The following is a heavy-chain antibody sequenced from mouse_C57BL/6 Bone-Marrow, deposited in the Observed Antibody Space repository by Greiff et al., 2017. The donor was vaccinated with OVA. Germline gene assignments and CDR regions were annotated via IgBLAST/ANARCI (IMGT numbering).Heavy chain of an antibody. Sequence: LVESGPELVKPGASVKISCKASGYSFTDYNMNWVKQSNGKSLEWIGVINPNYGTTSYNQKFKGKATLTVDQSSSTAYMQLNSLTSEDSAVYYCAREFDYGSSYYFDYWGQGTTLTVSS. V-gene: IGHV1-39*01. CDR1: GYSFTDYN. J-gene: IGHJ2*01. CDR3: AREFDYGSSYYFDY. D-gene: IGHD1-1*01. CDR2: INPNYGTT.